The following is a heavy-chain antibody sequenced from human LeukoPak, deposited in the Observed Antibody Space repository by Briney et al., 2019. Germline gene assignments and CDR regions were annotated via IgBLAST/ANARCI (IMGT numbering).Heavy chain of an antibody. CDR1: GFDLTTYA. V-gene: IGHV3-23*01. J-gene: IGHJ5*02. D-gene: IGHD6-13*01. CDR3: ARCMVLSQGWCNWFDP. CDR2: IRIGGGGT. Sequence: GGSLRLSCAASGFDLTTYAMTWVRQAPAKGLEWVSSIRIGGGGTYYADSVKGRFTIPRDNSENTLHLQMNNLKVEDTARYFCARCMVLSQGWCNWFDPWGQGTLVTVSS.